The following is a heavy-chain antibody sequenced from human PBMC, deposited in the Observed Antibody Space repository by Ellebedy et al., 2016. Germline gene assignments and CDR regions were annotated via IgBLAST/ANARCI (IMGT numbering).Heavy chain of an antibody. D-gene: IGHD3-3*01. J-gene: IGHJ4*02. Sequence: SETLSLTCDVSGASMTYNYWTWVRQPPGKGLEWIGYIYDVGTTNYNPSLKSRVAISIDTSNNQFSLKLKSVTAADTAVYFCARTARYYNFWSGYREHFDYWGQGTLVTVSS. CDR2: IYDVGTT. V-gene: IGHV4-59*08. CDR3: ARTARYYNFWSGYREHFDY. CDR1: GASMTYNY.